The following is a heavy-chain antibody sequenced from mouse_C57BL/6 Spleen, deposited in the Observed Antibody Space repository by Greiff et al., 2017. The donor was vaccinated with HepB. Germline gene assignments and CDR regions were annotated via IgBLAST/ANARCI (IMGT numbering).Heavy chain of an antibody. J-gene: IGHJ3*01. CDR1: GYAFSSSW. Sequence: QVQLQQSGPELVKPGASVKISCKASGYAFSSSWMNWVKQRPGKGLEWIGRIYPGDGDTNYNGKFKGKATLTADKSSSTAYMQLSSLTSEDSAVYFCARTYYSNWFAYWGQGTLVTVSA. CDR3: ARTYYSNWFAY. D-gene: IGHD2-5*01. V-gene: IGHV1-82*01. CDR2: IYPGDGDT.